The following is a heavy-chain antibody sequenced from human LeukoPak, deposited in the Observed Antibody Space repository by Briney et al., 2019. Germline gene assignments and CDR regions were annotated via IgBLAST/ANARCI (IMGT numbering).Heavy chain of an antibody. Sequence: SETLSLTCAVSGGSISSGGYSWSWIRQPPGKGLEWIGYIYHSGSTYYNPSLKSRVTISVDRSKIQFSLKLSSVTAADTAVYYCASGYSGYDLRRHYFDYWGQGTLVTVSS. CDR2: IYHSGST. D-gene: IGHD5-12*01. J-gene: IGHJ4*02. V-gene: IGHV4-30-2*01. CDR3: ASGYSGYDLRRHYFDY. CDR1: GGSISSGGYS.